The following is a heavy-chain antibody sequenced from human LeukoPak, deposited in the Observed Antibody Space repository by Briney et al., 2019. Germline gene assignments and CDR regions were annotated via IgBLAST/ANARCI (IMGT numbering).Heavy chain of an antibody. J-gene: IGHJ2*01. V-gene: IGHV3-15*01. CDR3: ANPWGSGWYFDL. Sequence: PGGSLRLSCAASGFTFSNAWMSWVRQAPGKGLEWVGRIKSKTDGGTTDYAAPVKGRFTISRDNSKNTLSLQMNSLRAEDTAMYYCANPWGSGWYFDLWGRGALVTVSS. D-gene: IGHD7-27*01. CDR2: IKSKTDGGTT. CDR1: GFTFSNAW.